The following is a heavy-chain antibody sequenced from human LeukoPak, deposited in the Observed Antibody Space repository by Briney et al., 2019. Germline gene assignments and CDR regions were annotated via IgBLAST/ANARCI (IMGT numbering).Heavy chain of an antibody. CDR3: ARDPYYYDSSGYYYEQKVDY. CDR1: GYTFTGYY. J-gene: IGHJ4*02. D-gene: IGHD3-22*01. Sequence: ASVKVSCKASGYTFTGYYMHWVRQAPGQGLEWMGWIYPNSGGTNYAPKFQGRVTMTRDTSISTVYMELSRLRSDDTAIYYCARDPYYYDSSGYYYEQKVDYWGQGTLVTVSS. CDR2: IYPNSGGT. V-gene: IGHV1-2*02.